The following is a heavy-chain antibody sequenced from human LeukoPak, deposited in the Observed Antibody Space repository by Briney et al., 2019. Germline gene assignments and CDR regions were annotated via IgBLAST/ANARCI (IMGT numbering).Heavy chain of an antibody. V-gene: IGHV4-38-2*02. Sequence: SETLSLTCTVSGYSISSGYYWGWIRQPPGKGLEWIGSIYHSGSTYYNPSLKSRVTISVDTSKNQFSLKLTSVTAADTAVYYCARVGYYASGSYYNERGGYNERGGFDYWGQGTLVTVSS. J-gene: IGHJ4*02. CDR3: ARVGYYASGSYYNERGGYNERGGFDY. CDR1: GYSISSGYY. D-gene: IGHD3-10*01. CDR2: IYHSGST.